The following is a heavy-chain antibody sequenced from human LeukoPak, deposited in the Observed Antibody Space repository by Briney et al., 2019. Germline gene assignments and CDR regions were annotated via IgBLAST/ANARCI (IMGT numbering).Heavy chain of an antibody. CDR3: ARPNYYDSSGYYYVDAFDI. D-gene: IGHD3-22*01. V-gene: IGHV5-51*01. J-gene: IGHJ3*02. CDR2: IYPADSGT. CDR1: GYSFTSYW. Sequence: PGESLKISCKGSGYSFTSYWIGWVRQMPGKGLEWMGIIYPADSGTRYSPSFQDQVTISADKSISTAYLQWSSLKASDTAMYYCARPNYYDSSGYYYVDAFDIWGQGTMVTVSS.